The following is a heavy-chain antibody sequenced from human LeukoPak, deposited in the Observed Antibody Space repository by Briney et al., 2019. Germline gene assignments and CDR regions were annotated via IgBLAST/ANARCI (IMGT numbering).Heavy chain of an antibody. CDR3: ARMVGSGSYPDY. V-gene: IGHV3-23*01. D-gene: IGHD3-10*01. CDR1: GFTFSSYA. J-gene: IGHJ4*02. CDR2: ISGGGYTT. Sequence: GGSLRLSCAASGFTFSSYAMNWVRQAPGKGLEWVSVISGGGYTTYYAESVKGRFTISRDNSKNTLYLQMNSLRAEDTAVYYCARMVGSGSYPDYWGQGTLVTVSS.